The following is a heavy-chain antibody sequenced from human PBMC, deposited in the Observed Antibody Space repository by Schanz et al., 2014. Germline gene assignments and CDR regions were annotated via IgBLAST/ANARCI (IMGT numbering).Heavy chain of an antibody. J-gene: IGHJ6*01. CDR1: GFNFRNYG. D-gene: IGHD1-1*01. V-gene: IGHV3-48*01. Sequence: VQLVESGGGVVQPGRSLRLSCAASGFNFRNYGMHWVRQAPGKGLEWVSYISSSGSTIYYADSVKGRFTISRDNSKNTLYLQMKSLRVEDTAVYYCVKDPDKYNWNDVEGMDVWGPGTTVTVSS. CDR3: VKDPDKYNWNDVEGMDV. CDR2: ISSSGSTI.